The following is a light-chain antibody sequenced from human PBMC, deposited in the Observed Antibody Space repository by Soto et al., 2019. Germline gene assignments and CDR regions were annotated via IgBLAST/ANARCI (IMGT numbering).Light chain of an antibody. J-gene: IGKJ1*01. V-gene: IGKV1-5*01. Sequence: DIQMTQSPSTLTASVGDRAIITCRASQRVARWLAWYQQKPGKAPKVLISGASNLESGVPSRFSGSGFGTQFTLTISSLQPDDSATYYCKQFDTNWTFGQGTKVEI. CDR1: QRVARW. CDR3: KQFDTNWT. CDR2: GAS.